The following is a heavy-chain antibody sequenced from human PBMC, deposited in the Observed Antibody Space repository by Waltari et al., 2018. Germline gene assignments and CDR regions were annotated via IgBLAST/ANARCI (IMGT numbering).Heavy chain of an antibody. Sequence: QVQLQESGPGLVKPSETLSLTCTVSGGSISSYYWTWIRQPPGKGLEWIGYIYYSGSTNYNPSLKSRVTISVDTSKNQFSLKLSSVTAADTAVYYCARVSNYYDSSGYYTWYFQHWGQGTLVTVSS. J-gene: IGHJ1*01. CDR3: ARVSNYYDSSGYYTWYFQH. CDR1: GGSISSYY. V-gene: IGHV4-59*01. CDR2: IYYSGST. D-gene: IGHD3-22*01.